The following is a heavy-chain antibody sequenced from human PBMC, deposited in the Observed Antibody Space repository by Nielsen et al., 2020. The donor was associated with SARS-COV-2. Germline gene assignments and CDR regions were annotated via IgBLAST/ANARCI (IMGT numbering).Heavy chain of an antibody. CDR1: GFTFSSYS. CDR3: ARVSVDFWSGPYGMDV. CDR2: ISSSSSYI. V-gene: IGHV3-21*04. D-gene: IGHD3-3*01. J-gene: IGHJ6*02. Sequence: GGSLRLSCAASGFTFSSYSMNWVRQAPGKGLEWVSSISSSSSYIYYADSVKGRFTISRDNAKNSLYLQMNSLRAEDTAVYYCARVSVDFWSGPYGMDVWGQGTTVTVSS.